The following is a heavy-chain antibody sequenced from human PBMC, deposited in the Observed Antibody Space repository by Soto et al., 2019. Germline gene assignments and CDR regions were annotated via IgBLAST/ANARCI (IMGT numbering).Heavy chain of an antibody. CDR1: VFTFITYS. D-gene: IGHD1-1*01. J-gene: IGHJ4*02. CDR2: ISGNSVTI. CDR3: ATGIGNPSYFAY. Sequence: PGWSLRLSCASSVFTFITYSMSWVRQAPGKGLEWVSIISGNSVTIAYADSAKGRFTISRDNSKNMLYLQMGSLRAEDTAVYYCATGIGNPSYFAYWGQGTLVTVSS. V-gene: IGHV3-23*01.